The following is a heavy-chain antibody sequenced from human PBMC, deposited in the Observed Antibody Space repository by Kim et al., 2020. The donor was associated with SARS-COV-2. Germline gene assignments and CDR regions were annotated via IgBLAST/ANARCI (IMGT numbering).Heavy chain of an antibody. V-gene: IGHV3-23*01. CDR3: AKHLVGPNFDY. J-gene: IGHJ4*02. Sequence: YDRDSVKGRFSISRDNSKNTLSLQVNSLRAEDTAIYYGAKHLVGPNFDYWGQGTLVTVSS. D-gene: IGHD1-26*01.